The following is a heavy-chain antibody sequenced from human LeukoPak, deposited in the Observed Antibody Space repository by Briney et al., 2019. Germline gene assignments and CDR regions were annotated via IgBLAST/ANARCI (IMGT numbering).Heavy chain of an antibody. CDR2: ISSSSSYI. D-gene: IGHD3-22*01. Sequence: GGSLRLSCAASGFTFSSYSMNWVRQPPGKGLEWVSSISSSSSYIYYADSVKGRFTISRDNAKNSLYLQMNSLRAEDTAVYYCARAQSYYYDSSGYYYVSPDAFDIWGQGTMVTVSS. V-gene: IGHV3-21*01. J-gene: IGHJ3*02. CDR3: ARAQSYYYDSSGYYYVSPDAFDI. CDR1: GFTFSSYS.